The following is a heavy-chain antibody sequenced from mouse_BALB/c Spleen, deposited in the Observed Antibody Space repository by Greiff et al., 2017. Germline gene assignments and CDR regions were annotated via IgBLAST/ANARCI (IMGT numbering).Heavy chain of an antibody. D-gene: IGHD2-4*01. CDR2: ISSGSSTI. Sequence: EVMLVESGGGLVQPGGSRKLSCAASGFTFSSFGMHWVRQAPGKGLEWVAYISSGSSTINYADTVKGRFTIARDNTKNTLFLQMTSLRAEDTAMYYSARAWGLHNFDYWGQGTTVTVSS. V-gene: IGHV5-17*02. CDR1: GFTFSSFG. CDR3: ARAWGLHNFDY. J-gene: IGHJ2*01.